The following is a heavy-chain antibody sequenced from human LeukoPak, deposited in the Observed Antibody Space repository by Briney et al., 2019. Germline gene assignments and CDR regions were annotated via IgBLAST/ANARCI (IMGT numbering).Heavy chain of an antibody. CDR3: AKGTHTGYATSFFDY. D-gene: IGHD2-2*01. V-gene: IGHV3-23*01. CDR1: GFTFSGYA. Sequence: GGSLRLSCAASGFTFSGYAMGWVRQAPGKGLEWVSGISGSDGSTNYADSVKGRIAISRDNSKNTLYLQMNSLRAADTAVYYCAKGTHTGYATSFFDYWGQGALVTVSP. J-gene: IGHJ4*02. CDR2: ISGSDGST.